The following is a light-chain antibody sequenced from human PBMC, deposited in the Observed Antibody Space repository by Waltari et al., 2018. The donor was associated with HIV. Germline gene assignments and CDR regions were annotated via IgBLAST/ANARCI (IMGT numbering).Light chain of an antibody. CDR1: QSVSSN. Sequence: IVMTQYPATLSVSPGERATLSCRASQSVSSNLAWYQQKPGQAPRLLIYGASTRATGIPARFSGSGSGTEFTLTVSSLQSEDFAVYYCQQYINWPHTFGQGTKVEIK. J-gene: IGKJ1*01. CDR3: QQYINWPHT. CDR2: GAS. V-gene: IGKV3-15*01.